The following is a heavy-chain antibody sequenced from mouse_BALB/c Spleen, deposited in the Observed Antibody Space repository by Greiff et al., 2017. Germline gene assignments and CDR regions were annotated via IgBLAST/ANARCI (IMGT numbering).Heavy chain of an antibody. D-gene: IGHD2-4*01. V-gene: IGHV7-3*02. CDR3: ARDEGITNDAMDY. CDR2: IRNKANGYTA. Sequence: DVMLVESGGGLVQPGGSLRLSCATSGFTFTDYYMSWVRQPPGKALEWLGFIRNKANGYTAAYSASVKGLFTISRDNSQSIIYLQMNTMRAEDSATYYCARDEGITNDAMDYWGQGTSVTVSA. CDR1: GFTFTDYY. J-gene: IGHJ4*01.